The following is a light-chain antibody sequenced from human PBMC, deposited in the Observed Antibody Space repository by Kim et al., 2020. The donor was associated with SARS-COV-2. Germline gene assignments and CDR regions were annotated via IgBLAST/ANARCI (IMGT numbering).Light chain of an antibody. CDR3: QQSYTPPYT. V-gene: IGKV1-39*01. CDR1: QTILTY. Sequence: SAPVGDTVNITCLASQTILTYLNWYQHKSGKAPKLLIYAASGLHAGVPSRFSGSGSGTHFTLSIGTLQPEDSALYYCQQSYTPPYTFGQGTKLEI. J-gene: IGKJ2*01. CDR2: AAS.